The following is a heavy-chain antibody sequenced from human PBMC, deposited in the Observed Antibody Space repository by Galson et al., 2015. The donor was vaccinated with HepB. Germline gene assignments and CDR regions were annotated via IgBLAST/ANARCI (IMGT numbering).Heavy chain of an antibody. CDR3: ARGGARYGDYVMGFGFDY. D-gene: IGHD4-17*01. Sequence: LRLSCAASGFTVSSNYMSWVRQAPGKGLEWVSVIYSGGSKYYADSVKGRFTISRDNSKNTPYLQMNSLRAEDTAVYYCARGGARYGDYVMGFGFDYWGQGTLVTVSS. V-gene: IGHV3-66*02. CDR2: IYSGGSK. J-gene: IGHJ4*02. CDR1: GFTVSSNY.